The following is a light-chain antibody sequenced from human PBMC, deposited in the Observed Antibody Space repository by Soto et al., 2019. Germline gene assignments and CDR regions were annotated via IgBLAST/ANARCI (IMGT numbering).Light chain of an antibody. CDR3: QQYYSYPRT. CDR1: QGISRY. Sequence: AIRMTQSPSSLSASTGDRVTITCRASQGISRYLAWYQQKPGKAPKLLIYAASTLQSGVPSRFSGSGSGTDFTLTISCLQSEDFATYSCQQYYSYPRTFGQGTKVEIK. CDR2: AAS. V-gene: IGKV1-8*01. J-gene: IGKJ1*01.